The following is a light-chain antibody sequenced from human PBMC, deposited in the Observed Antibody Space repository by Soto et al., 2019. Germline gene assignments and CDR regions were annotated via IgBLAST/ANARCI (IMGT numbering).Light chain of an antibody. J-gene: IGKJ1*01. CDR1: QSVSSSY. V-gene: IGKV3-20*01. CDR3: QQYGSSRT. CDR2: GAS. Sequence: EIVLTQSPGTLSLSPGERATLACRASQSVSSSYLAWYQQKPVQAPRLLIYGASSRATGIPDRFSGSGSGTDFTLTISRLEPEDFEVYYCQQYGSSRTFGQGTKVEIK.